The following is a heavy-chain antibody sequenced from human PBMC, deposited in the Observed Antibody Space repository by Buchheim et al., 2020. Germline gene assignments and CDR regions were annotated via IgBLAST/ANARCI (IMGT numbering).Heavy chain of an antibody. CDR1: GFTFSSYW. CDR3: ARDPRYYDFWSGYYKHTSFDY. J-gene: IGHJ4*02. Sequence: EVQLVESGGGLVQPGGSLRLSCAASGFTFSSYWMSWVRQAPGKGLEWVANIKQDGSEKYYVDSVKGRFTISRDNAKNSLYLQMNSLRAEDTAVYYCARDPRYYDFWSGYYKHTSFDYWGQGTL. D-gene: IGHD3-3*01. CDR2: IKQDGSEK. V-gene: IGHV3-7*01.